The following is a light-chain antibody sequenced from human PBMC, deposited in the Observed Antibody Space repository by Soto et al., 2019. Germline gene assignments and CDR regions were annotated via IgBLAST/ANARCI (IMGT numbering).Light chain of an antibody. V-gene: IGKV1-12*01. CDR3: QQANSFPIT. Sequence: DIQITPSPSPLPASLGDRVTNTFPASQTISSWLAWYQQKPGKAPDLLIYDASRLAGGVPSRFSGSGSGTDFTLTISSLQPEDFATYYCQQANSFPITFGQGTRLEIK. CDR2: DAS. J-gene: IGKJ5*01. CDR1: QTISSW.